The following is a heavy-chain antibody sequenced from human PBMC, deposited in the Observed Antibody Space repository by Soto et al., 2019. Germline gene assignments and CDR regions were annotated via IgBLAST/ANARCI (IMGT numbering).Heavy chain of an antibody. J-gene: IGHJ6*02. CDR2: IDSDSDTI. CDR3: ARLYYDYV. V-gene: IGHV3-48*02. Sequence: PGGSLRLSCAASGFSFGTYSMNWVRQAPGKGLEWVSYIDSDSDTIWYAESVKGRFTISRDNAKSLLYLQMNSLRDEDTAVYYCARLYYDYVWGQGTAVTVSS. D-gene: IGHD5-12*01. CDR1: GFSFGTYS.